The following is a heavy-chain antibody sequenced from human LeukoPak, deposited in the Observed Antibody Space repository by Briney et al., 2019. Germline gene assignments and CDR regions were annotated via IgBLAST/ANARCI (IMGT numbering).Heavy chain of an antibody. V-gene: IGHV4-59*01. CDR3: ARGRSWSGY. CDR1: GGSISSYY. CDR2: IYYSGST. J-gene: IGHJ4*02. Sequence: SETLSLTCTVSGGSISSYYWSWIRQPPGKGLEWIGYIYYSGSTNYNPSLKSRVTISVDTSKNQFSLKLSSVTAADTAVYYCARGRSWSGYWGQGTLVTVSS. D-gene: IGHD6-13*01.